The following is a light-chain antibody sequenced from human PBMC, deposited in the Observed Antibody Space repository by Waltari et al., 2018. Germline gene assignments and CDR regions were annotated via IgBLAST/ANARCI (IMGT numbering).Light chain of an antibody. CDR3: QQCYSTPWT. CDR2: WAF. J-gene: IGKJ1*01. Sequence: DIVMTQSPDSLAVSLGERATINCKSSQSVLFSSNNNNYLAWYQLKPGQPPKLLLDWAFIRQSGVPDRFSGSGSATDFTLTISSLQAEDVAVYYCQQCYSTPWTFGQGTKVEIK. V-gene: IGKV4-1*01. CDR1: QSVLFSSNNNNY.